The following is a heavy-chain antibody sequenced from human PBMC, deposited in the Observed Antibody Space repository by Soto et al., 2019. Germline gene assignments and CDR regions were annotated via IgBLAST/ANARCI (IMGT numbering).Heavy chain of an antibody. D-gene: IGHD3-3*01. CDR2: IYYSGST. Sequence: SETLSLTCTVSGGSVSSGSYYWSWIRQPPGKGLGWIGYIYYSGSTNYNPSLKSRVTISVDTSKNQFSLKLSSVTAADTAVYYCARVGFGVVTPFDYWGQGTLVTVSS. V-gene: IGHV4-61*01. CDR1: GGSVSSGSYY. J-gene: IGHJ4*02. CDR3: ARVGFGVVTPFDY.